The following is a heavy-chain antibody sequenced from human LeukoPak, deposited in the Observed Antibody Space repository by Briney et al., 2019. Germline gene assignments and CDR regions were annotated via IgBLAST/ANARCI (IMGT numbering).Heavy chain of an antibody. Sequence: ASVKVSCKASGGTFTDYYMHWVRQAPGQGLEWMGWINPKSAGTNYAQKFQGRLTMTRDTSISTAYMELSRLRSDDTAVYYCAIVFHIVNTRFGDDYWGQGTLVTVSS. CDR3: AIVFHIVNTRFGDDY. D-gene: IGHD5-12*01. J-gene: IGHJ4*02. CDR1: GGTFTDYY. CDR2: INPKSAGT. V-gene: IGHV1-2*02.